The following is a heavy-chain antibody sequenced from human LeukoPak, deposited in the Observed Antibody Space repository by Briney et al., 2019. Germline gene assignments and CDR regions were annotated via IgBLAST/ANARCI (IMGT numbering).Heavy chain of an antibody. D-gene: IGHD3-3*01. CDR1: GGSISSYY. V-gene: IGHV4-4*07. J-gene: IGHJ6*03. Sequence: SDTLPLTCTVSGGSISSYYWSWIRQPAGKGLEWIGRIYTSGSTNYNPSLKSRVTMSVDTSKNQFSLKLSSVTAADTAVYYCAREPYYDFWSGYRHYYMDVWGKGTTVTVSS. CDR2: IYTSGST. CDR3: AREPYYDFWSGYRHYYMDV.